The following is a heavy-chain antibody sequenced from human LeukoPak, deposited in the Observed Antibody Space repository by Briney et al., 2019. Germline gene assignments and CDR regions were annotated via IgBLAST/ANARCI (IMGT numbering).Heavy chain of an antibody. CDR2: IYSGGST. Sequence: GGSLRLSCAASGFTVSNNYMSWVRQAPGKGLEWVSTIYSGGSTYYADSMKGRFTISRDNSKNTLYLQMNSLRAEDTAVYYCARVRGPTYYFDYWGQGTLVTVSS. J-gene: IGHJ4*02. CDR3: ARVRGPTYYFDY. D-gene: IGHD2/OR15-2a*01. CDR1: GFTVSNNY. V-gene: IGHV3-53*01.